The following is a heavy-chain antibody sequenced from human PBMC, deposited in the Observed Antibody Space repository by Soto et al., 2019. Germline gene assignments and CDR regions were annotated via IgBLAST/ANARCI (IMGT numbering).Heavy chain of an antibody. CDR1: GCTCSNYV. CDR2: INPGDSES. Sequence: PWVSLKISWKASGCTCSNYVSGWVRQVPGKGLEWMGIINPGDSESRYSPSFQGQVTISADKSISTAYLQWSSLKASDTAMYYCTLSYGHSYYYYNGMDVWGQGTTVTVSS. J-gene: IGHJ6*02. D-gene: IGHD4-17*01. V-gene: IGHV5-51*01. CDR3: TLSYGHSYYYYNGMDV.